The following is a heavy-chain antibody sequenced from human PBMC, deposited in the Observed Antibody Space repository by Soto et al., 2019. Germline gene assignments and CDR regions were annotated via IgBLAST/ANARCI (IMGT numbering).Heavy chain of an antibody. CDR2: IYYSGST. CDR3: ATSNWFDP. CDR1: GGSISSSGYY. V-gene: IGHV4-39*01. J-gene: IGHJ5*02. Sequence: QLQLQESGPGLVKPSETLSLTCTVSGGSISSSGYYWGWIRQPPGQGLEWIGTIYYSGSTYYNPSLKSRGTISVDTSKNQFSLKLSSVTAADTAVYYCATSNWFDPWGQGTLVTVSS.